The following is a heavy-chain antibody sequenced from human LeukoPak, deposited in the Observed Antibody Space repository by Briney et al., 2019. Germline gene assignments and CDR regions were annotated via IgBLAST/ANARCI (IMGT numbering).Heavy chain of an antibody. Sequence: GGSLRLSCAVSGFTFRTYWMHWVRQVPGEGLVWVSRINEDGSITNYADSVKGRFTTSRDNAKNTFYLQMNRLRVEETAVYHCLLIIIGGSSQHWGQGTLVTVSS. CDR1: GFTFRTYW. V-gene: IGHV3-74*01. CDR3: LLIIIGGSSQH. J-gene: IGHJ1*01. D-gene: IGHD3-10*01. CDR2: INEDGSIT.